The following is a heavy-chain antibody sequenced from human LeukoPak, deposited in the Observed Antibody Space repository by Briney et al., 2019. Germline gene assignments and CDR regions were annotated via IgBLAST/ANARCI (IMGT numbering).Heavy chain of an antibody. CDR1: GSTFSSCG. Sequence: PGGSLRLSCAASGSTFSSCGMTWVRQAPGKGLEWVSSISGSDGGTYYADSVKGRFTISRDNSKNTLYLQMNSLRAEDTAIYYCAKRGPIYTSSPGNYFDYWGQGTLVTVSS. D-gene: IGHD6-6*01. CDR2: ISGSDGGT. J-gene: IGHJ4*02. CDR3: AKRGPIYTSSPGNYFDY. V-gene: IGHV3-23*01.